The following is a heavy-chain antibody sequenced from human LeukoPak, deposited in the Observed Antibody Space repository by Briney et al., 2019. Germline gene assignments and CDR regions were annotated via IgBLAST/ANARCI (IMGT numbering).Heavy chain of an antibody. CDR2: IYYSGST. CDR1: GGSISSGGYY. CDR3: ARDRKYYYYYGMDV. J-gene: IGHJ6*02. V-gene: IGHV4-31*03. Sequence: SSQTLSLTCTVSGGSISSGGYYWSWIRQHPGKGLEWIGYIYYSGSTYYNPSLKSRVTISVDTSKNQFSLKLSSVTAADTAVYYCARDRKYYYYYGMDVWGQGTTVTVS.